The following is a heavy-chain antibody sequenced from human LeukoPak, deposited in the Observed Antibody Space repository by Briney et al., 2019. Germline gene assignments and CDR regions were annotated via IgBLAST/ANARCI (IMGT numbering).Heavy chain of an antibody. Sequence: ASVKVSCTASGYTFRNYGINWVRQAPGQGLEWMGWISAYNGNANYAQTLRGRVTMTTDTSTSTAYMELRSLRSDDTAVYYCARKGDSSSWFANAFDIWGQGTMVSVSS. V-gene: IGHV1-18*04. J-gene: IGHJ3*02. CDR1: GYTFRNYG. CDR3: ARKGDSSSWFANAFDI. CDR2: ISAYNGNA. D-gene: IGHD6-13*01.